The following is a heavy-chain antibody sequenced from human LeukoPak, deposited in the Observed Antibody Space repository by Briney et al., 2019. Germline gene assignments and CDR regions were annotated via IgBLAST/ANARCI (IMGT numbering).Heavy chain of an antibody. V-gene: IGHV4-39*07. CDR3: ARAGPRGFPYHFYYGMDV. CDR1: GGSISSSSYY. CDR2: IYYSGST. J-gene: IGHJ6*02. D-gene: IGHD3-10*01. Sequence: SETLSLTCTVSGGSISSSSYYWGWIRQPPGKGLEWIGSIYYSGSTYYNPSLKSRVTISVDTSKNQFSLKLSSVTAADTAVYYCARAGPRGFPYHFYYGMDVWGQGTTVTVSS.